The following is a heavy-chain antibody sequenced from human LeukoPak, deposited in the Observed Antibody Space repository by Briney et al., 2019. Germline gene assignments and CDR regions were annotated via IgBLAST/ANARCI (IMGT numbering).Heavy chain of an antibody. CDR2: ISYDGSNK. CDR3: AKLAPSMVQGEKMDV. J-gene: IGHJ6*02. V-gene: IGHV3-30*18. D-gene: IGHD3-10*01. CDR1: GFTFSSYG. Sequence: TGGSLRLSCAASGFTFSSYGMHWVRQAPGKGLEWVAVISYDGSNKYYADSVKGRFTISRDNSKNTLYLQMNSLRAEDTAVYYCAKLAPSMVQGEKMDVWGQGTTVTVSS.